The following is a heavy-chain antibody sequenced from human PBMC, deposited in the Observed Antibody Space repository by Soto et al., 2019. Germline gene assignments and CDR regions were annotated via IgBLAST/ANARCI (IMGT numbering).Heavy chain of an antibody. Sequence: ASVKVSCKPSGYTFTSYAMHWVRQAPGQRLEWMGWINAGNGNTKYSQKFQGRVTITRDTSASTAYMELSSLRSEDTAVYYCARDLKGRIAAAGANYYYYYMNVWGKETTVIVSS. CDR2: INAGNGNT. J-gene: IGHJ6*03. CDR3: ARDLKGRIAAAGANYYYYYMNV. CDR1: GYTFTSYA. D-gene: IGHD6-13*01. V-gene: IGHV1-3*01.